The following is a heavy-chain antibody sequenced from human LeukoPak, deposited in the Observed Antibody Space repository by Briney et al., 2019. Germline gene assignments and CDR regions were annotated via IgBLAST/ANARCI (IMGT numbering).Heavy chain of an antibody. J-gene: IGHJ4*02. V-gene: IGHV4-34*01. CDR3: ARGLRGTMIGPRFFRN. CDR2: INHSGST. Sequence: SETLSLTCAVYGGSFSGYYWSWIRQPPGKGPEWIGEINHSGSTNYNPSLKSRVTISVDTSKNQFSLKLSSVTAADTAVYYCARGLRGTMIGPRFFRNWGQGTLVTVSS. D-gene: IGHD3-22*01. CDR1: GGSFSGYY.